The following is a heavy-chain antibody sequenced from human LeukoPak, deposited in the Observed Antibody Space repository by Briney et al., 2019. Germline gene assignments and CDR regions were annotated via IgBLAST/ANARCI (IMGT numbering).Heavy chain of an antibody. CDR2: IYSGGNT. D-gene: IGHD6-19*01. V-gene: IGHV3-66*01. CDR3: ARDGSSGWYLGYYFDY. CDR1: GFTVSSNY. J-gene: IGHJ4*02. Sequence: GGSLRLSCAASGFTVSSNYMTWVRQAPGKGLEWVSVIYSGGNTYYAESVKGRFTISRDNSKNTLYLQMNSLRAEDTAVYYCARDGSSGWYLGYYFDYWGQGTLVTVSS.